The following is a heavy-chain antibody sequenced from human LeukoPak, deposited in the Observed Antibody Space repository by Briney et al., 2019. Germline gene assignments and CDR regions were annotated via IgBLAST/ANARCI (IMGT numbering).Heavy chain of an antibody. Sequence: SVKVSCKASGGTFSSYAISWVRQAPGQGLEWMGRIIPILGIANYEQKFQGRVTITADKSTSTAYMELSSLSSEGTGVYYCARERAVVVVPGVFYYYGMDVWGQGTTVTVSS. CDR3: ARERAVVVVPGVFYYYGMDV. V-gene: IGHV1-69*04. CDR1: GGTFSSYA. CDR2: IIPILGIA. D-gene: IGHD3-22*01. J-gene: IGHJ6*02.